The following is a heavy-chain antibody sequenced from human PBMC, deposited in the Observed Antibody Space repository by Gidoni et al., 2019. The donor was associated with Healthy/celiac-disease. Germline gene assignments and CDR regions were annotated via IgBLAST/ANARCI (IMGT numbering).Heavy chain of an antibody. D-gene: IGHD3-22*01. Sequence: QLQLQESGPGLVKPSETLSLTCTVSGGSISSSSYYWGWIRQPPGKGLEWIGSIYYSGSTYYNPSLKSRVTISVDTSKNQFSLKLSSVTAADTAVYYCARHVSSIDDYYDSSGPFDYWGQGTLVTVSS. CDR2: IYYSGST. J-gene: IGHJ4*02. V-gene: IGHV4-39*01. CDR3: ARHVSSIDDYYDSSGPFDY. CDR1: GGSISSSSYY.